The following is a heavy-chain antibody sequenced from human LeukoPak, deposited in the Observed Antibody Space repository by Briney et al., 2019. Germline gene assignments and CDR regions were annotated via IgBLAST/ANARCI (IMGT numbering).Heavy chain of an antibody. Sequence: ASVKVSCKASGYTFTGYYMHWVRQAPGQGLEWMGWINPNSGGTNYAQKFQGRVTMTRDTSISTAYMELSRLRSDDTAVYYCARTLPYSSSWFMGNWFDPWGQGTLATVSS. D-gene: IGHD6-13*01. V-gene: IGHV1-2*02. CDR1: GYTFTGYY. CDR2: INPNSGGT. CDR3: ARTLPYSSSWFMGNWFDP. J-gene: IGHJ5*02.